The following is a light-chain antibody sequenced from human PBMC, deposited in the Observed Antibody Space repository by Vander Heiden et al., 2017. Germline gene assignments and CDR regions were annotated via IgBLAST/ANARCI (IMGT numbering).Light chain of an antibody. Sequence: DIQMTQSPSSLSASVGDRVTITCQASQDISNYLNWYKQQTGKATKVLIYDASNLETGVPSRFSGSGSGPDFTFTISSLQPEAIATYYGQQYDNPALTFGGGTKVEIK. CDR1: QDISNY. V-gene: IGKV1-33*01. J-gene: IGKJ4*01. CDR3: QQYDNPALT. CDR2: DAS.